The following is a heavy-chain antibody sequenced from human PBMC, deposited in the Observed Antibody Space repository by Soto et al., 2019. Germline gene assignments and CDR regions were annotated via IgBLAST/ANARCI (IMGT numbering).Heavy chain of an antibody. CDR2: IYDGGTT. CDR3: ARAHYGDYGYGMDV. V-gene: IGHV4-30-2*06. D-gene: IGHD4-17*01. J-gene: IGHJ6*02. Sequence: NPSETLSLTCTVSGGSISSAAYCWSWIRQSPDKGLEWIGHIYDGGTTYCNPSLKSRVTISVDRSKNQFSLKLSSVTAADTAVYYCARAHYGDYGYGMDVWGQGTTVTVSS. CDR1: GGSISSAAYC.